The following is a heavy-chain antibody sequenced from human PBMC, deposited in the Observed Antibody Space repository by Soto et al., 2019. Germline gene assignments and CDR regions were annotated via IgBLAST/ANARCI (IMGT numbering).Heavy chain of an antibody. D-gene: IGHD5-18*01. CDR3: AKDIRPPETAMGFPYYFDY. Sequence: GGSLRLSCAASGFTFDDYAMHWVRQAPGKGLEWVSGISWNSGSIGYADSVKGRFTISRDNAKNSLYLQMNSLRAEDTALYYCAKDIRPPETAMGFPYYFDYWGQGTLVTVSS. V-gene: IGHV3-9*01. J-gene: IGHJ4*02. CDR1: GFTFDDYA. CDR2: ISWNSGSI.